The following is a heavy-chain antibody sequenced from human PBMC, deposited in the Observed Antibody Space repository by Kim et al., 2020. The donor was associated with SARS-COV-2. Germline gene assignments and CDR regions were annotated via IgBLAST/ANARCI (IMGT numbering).Heavy chain of an antibody. CDR3: AKDRKLRWLHGMDV. V-gene: IGHV3-9*01. CDR1: GFTFDDYA. Sequence: GGSLRLSCAASGFTFDDYAMHWVRQAPGKGLEWVSGISWNSGSIGYADSVKGRFTISRDNAKNSLYLQMNSLRAEDTALYYCAKDRKLRWLHGMDVWGQGTTVTVSS. D-gene: IGHD4-17*01. CDR2: ISWNSGSI. J-gene: IGHJ6*02.